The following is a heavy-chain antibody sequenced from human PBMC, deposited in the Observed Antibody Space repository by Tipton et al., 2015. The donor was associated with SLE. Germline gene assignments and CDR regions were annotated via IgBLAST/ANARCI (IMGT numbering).Heavy chain of an antibody. D-gene: IGHD1-26*01. CDR2: IRSITYGGTT. Sequence: QLVQSGGGLVQPGRSLRLSCAASGFTFGDYAMSWVRQAPGKGLEWLGFIRSITYGGTTTCGASVKGRVSISRDDSKSIAYLQMNSLKAEDTAVYYCARELGRSRFDYWGQGTLVTVSS. CDR1: GFTFGDYA. V-gene: IGHV3-49*04. J-gene: IGHJ4*02. CDR3: ARELGRSRFDY.